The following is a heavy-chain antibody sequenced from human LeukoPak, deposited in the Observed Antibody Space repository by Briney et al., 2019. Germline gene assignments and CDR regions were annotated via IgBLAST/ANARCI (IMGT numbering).Heavy chain of an antibody. CDR3: ARGEKYYYDSSGYLDY. CDR2: IYGGGTT. V-gene: IGHV3-53*05. Sequence: GGSLRLSCAASGFTVSNSYMSWVRQAPGKGLEWVSIIYGGGTTYYGDSVKGRSTISRDNSNNTLYLQMSSLRSEDTAVYYCARGEKYYYDSSGYLDYWGQGTLVTVSS. CDR1: GFTVSNSY. J-gene: IGHJ4*02. D-gene: IGHD3-22*01.